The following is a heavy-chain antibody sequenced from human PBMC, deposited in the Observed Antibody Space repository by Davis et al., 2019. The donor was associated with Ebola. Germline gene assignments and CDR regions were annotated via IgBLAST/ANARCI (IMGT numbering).Heavy chain of an antibody. CDR1: GGSFSGYY. CDR3: ARGGLAARLPGY. Sequence: MPGGSLRLSCAVYGGSFSGYYWSWIRQPPGKGLEWIGEINHSGSTNYNPSLKSRVTISVDTSKNQFSLKLSSVTAADTAVYYCARGGLAARLPGYWGQGTLVTVSS. V-gene: IGHV4-34*01. CDR2: INHSGST. D-gene: IGHD6-6*01. J-gene: IGHJ4*02.